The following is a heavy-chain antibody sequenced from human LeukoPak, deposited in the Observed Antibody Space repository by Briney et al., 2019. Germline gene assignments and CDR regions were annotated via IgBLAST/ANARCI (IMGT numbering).Heavy chain of an antibody. J-gene: IGHJ4*02. V-gene: IGHV1-24*01. Sequence: ASAKVSCKVSGYTLTELSMHWVRQAPGKGLEWMGGFDPEDGVTIYAQKFQGRVTMTEDTSTDTAYMELSGLRSEDTAVYYCATKVLRSGYTYGFGNYWGQGTLVTVSS. CDR1: GYTLTELS. CDR3: ATKVLRSGYTYGFGNY. CDR2: FDPEDGVT. D-gene: IGHD5-18*01.